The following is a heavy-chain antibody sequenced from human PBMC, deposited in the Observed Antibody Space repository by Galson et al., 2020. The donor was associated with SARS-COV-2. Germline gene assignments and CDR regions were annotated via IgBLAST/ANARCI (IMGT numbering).Heavy chain of an antibody. J-gene: IGHJ6*02. CDR1: GFTFSSYW. Sequence: GESLKISCAASGFTFSSYWMSWVRQAPGKGLEWVANIKQDGSEKYYVDSVKGRFTISRDNAKNSLYLQMNSLRAEDTAVYYCARDTRYYGDSHLYYGMDVWGQGTTVTVSS. CDR3: ARDTRYYGDSHLYYGMDV. V-gene: IGHV3-7*01. CDR2: IKQDGSEK. D-gene: IGHD4-17*01.